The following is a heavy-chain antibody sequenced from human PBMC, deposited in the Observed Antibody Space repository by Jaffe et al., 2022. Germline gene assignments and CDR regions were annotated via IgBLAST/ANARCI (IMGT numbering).Heavy chain of an antibody. Sequence: VQLQESGPGLVKPSETLSLTCTVSGGPMNNYYWSWIRQPPGRGLEWIGYVFYSGSTNYNRSLKRRLRISIDTSKNQFSLRLSSVTAADTAMYYCARLLTYGSGSTYNEAFDIWGRGTMVTVSP. CDR1: GGPMNNYY. J-gene: IGHJ3*02. CDR3: ARLLTYGSGSTYNEAFDI. V-gene: IGHV4-59*01. D-gene: IGHD3-10*01. CDR2: VFYSGST.